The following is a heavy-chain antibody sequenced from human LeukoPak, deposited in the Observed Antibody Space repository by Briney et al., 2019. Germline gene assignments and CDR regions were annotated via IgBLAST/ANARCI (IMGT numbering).Heavy chain of an antibody. CDR3: ARAVGTSRNFFDY. CDR2: IYTSGST. D-gene: IGHD4-23*01. J-gene: IGHJ4*02. CDR1: GGSISSGSYY. Sequence: SETLSLTCTVSGGSISSGSYYWSWIRQPAGKGLGWIGRIYTSGSTHYNPSLKSRVTISVDTSKNQFSLNLSSVTAADTAMYYCARAVGTSRNFFDYWGQGTPVTVSS. V-gene: IGHV4-61*02.